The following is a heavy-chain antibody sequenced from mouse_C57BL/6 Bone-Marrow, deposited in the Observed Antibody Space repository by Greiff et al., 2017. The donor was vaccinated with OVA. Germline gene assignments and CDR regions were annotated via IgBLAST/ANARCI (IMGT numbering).Heavy chain of an antibody. CDR1: GFTFSSYG. V-gene: IGHV5-6*01. J-gene: IGHJ2*01. Sequence: EVQGVESGGDLVKPGGSLKLSCAASGFTFSSYGMSWVRQTPDKRLEWVASISSGGSYTYYPDSVKGRFTISRDNAKNTLYLQMSSLKSEDTAMYYCARHVYYDYGGGYFDDWGQGTTLTVSS. D-gene: IGHD2-4*01. CDR3: ARHVYYDYGGGYFDD. CDR2: ISSGGSYT.